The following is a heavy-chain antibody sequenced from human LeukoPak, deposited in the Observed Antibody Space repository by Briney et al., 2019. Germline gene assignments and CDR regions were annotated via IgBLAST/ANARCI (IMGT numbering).Heavy chain of an antibody. CDR2: IKSKTDGGTT. Sequence: PGGSLRLSCAASGFTFSNAWMRWVRQAPGKGLEWVGRIKSKTDGGTTDYAAPVKGRFTISRDDSKNTLYLQMNSLKTEDTAVYYCTTDQAYGGNLLDYWGQGTLVTVSS. J-gene: IGHJ4*02. D-gene: IGHD4-23*01. V-gene: IGHV3-15*01. CDR1: GFTFSNAW. CDR3: TTDQAYGGNLLDY.